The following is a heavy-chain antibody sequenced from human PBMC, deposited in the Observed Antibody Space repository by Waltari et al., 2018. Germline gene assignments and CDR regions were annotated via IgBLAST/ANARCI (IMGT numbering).Heavy chain of an antibody. V-gene: IGHV4-39*01. D-gene: IGHD3-10*01. J-gene: IGHJ4*02. CDR2: IYYSGST. CDR1: GGSISSSSYY. Sequence: QLQLQESGPGLVKPSETLSLTCTVSGGSISSSSYYWGWLRQPPGKGLEWIGSIYYSGSTYYNPSLKSRVTISVDTSKNQFSLKLSSVTAADTAVYYCARHMDYYDYFDYWGQGTLVTVSS. CDR3: ARHMDYYDYFDY.